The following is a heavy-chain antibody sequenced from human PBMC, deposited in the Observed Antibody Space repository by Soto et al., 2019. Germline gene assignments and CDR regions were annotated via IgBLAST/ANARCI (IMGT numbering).Heavy chain of an antibody. CDR1: EFTFSSYG. J-gene: IGHJ4*02. CDR3: AKDPHPSTTWYYFEY. Sequence: EVQLLESGGGLVQPGGSLRLSCAASEFTFSSYGMSWVRQAPGKGLEWDSSISGSGGRTFYADSVKGRFTISRDNSKNSLYLQMNSLRADDTAVYYCAKDPHPSTTWYYFEYWGQGTLVTVSS. D-gene: IGHD6-13*01. V-gene: IGHV3-23*01. CDR2: ISGSGGRT.